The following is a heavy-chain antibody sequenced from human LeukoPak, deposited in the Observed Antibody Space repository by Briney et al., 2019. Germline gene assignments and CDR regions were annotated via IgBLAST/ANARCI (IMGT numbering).Heavy chain of an antibody. J-gene: IGHJ3*02. Sequence: GGSLRLSCAASGFTFSRYSMNWVRQAPGKGLEWVSSISSSSSYIHYADSVKGRFTISRDNAKNSLYLQMNSLRAEDTAVYYCARNGGNSNAFDIWGQGTMVTVSS. V-gene: IGHV3-21*01. CDR3: ARNGGNSNAFDI. D-gene: IGHD4-23*01. CDR2: ISSSSSYI. CDR1: GFTFSRYS.